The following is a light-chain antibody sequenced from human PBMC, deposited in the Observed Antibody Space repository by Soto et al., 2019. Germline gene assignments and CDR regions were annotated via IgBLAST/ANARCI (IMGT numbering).Light chain of an antibody. Sequence: EIVLTQSPGTLSLSPGERATLSCRASQSVSSKYLAWYQQKPGQAPRVLIYGTSIRASGVPERFSGGGSVTDFTLTITRLEPEYFAVYYCQQYGSSLFTFGPGTKVDFK. CDR1: QSVSSKY. V-gene: IGKV3-20*01. CDR3: QQYGSSLFT. J-gene: IGKJ3*01. CDR2: GTS.